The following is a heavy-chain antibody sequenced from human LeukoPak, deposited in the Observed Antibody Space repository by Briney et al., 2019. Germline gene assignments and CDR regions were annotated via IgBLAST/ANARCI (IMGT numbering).Heavy chain of an antibody. D-gene: IGHD1-1*01. CDR2: INHSGGT. V-gene: IGHV4-34*01. CDR3: ATRTTGTTTPDFDY. J-gene: IGHJ4*02. CDR1: GGSFSGYY. Sequence: NTSETLSLTCAVYGGSFSGYYWSWIRQPPGKGLEWIGEINHSGGTNYNPSLKSRVTISVDTSKNQFSLKLSSVTATDTAVYYCATRTTGTTTPDFDYWGQGTLVTVSS.